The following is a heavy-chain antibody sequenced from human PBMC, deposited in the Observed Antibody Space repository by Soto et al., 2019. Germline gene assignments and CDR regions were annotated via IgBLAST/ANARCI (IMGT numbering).Heavy chain of an antibody. Sequence: GASVKVSCKASGYTFTGYYMHWVRQAPGQGLEWMGWINPNSGGTNYAQKFQGWVTMTRDTSISTAYMELSRLRSDGTAVYYCARGVGATQSDFDYWGQGTLVTVSS. CDR2: INPNSGGT. CDR3: ARGVGATQSDFDY. J-gene: IGHJ4*02. D-gene: IGHD1-26*01. CDR1: GYTFTGYY. V-gene: IGHV1-2*04.